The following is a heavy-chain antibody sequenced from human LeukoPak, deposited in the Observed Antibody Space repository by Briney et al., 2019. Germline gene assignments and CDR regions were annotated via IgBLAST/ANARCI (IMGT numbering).Heavy chain of an antibody. CDR2: ISWNSGSI. D-gene: IGHD3-22*01. Sequence: GRSLRLSCAASGFTFDDYAMHWVRQAPGKGLEWVSGISWNSGSIGYADSVKGRFTISRDNAKNSLYLQMNSLRAEDTALYYCARGVWYYDSSGLGDYWGQGTLVTVSS. CDR3: ARGVWYYDSSGLGDY. V-gene: IGHV3-9*01. J-gene: IGHJ4*02. CDR1: GFTFDDYA.